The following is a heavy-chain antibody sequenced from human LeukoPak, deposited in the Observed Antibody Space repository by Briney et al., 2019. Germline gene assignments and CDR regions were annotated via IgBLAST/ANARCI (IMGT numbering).Heavy chain of an antibody. V-gene: IGHV3-74*01. Sequence: GGSLRLSCAASGFTFTSYWMHWVRQVPGKGLVWVSRITSDGSSTSYAGSLKGRFTISRDNAKNTLYLQMNSLRPEDTAVYYCASGDGHGFDIWGQGTMVTVSS. CDR3: ASGDGHGFDI. D-gene: IGHD5-24*01. CDR2: ITSDGSST. CDR1: GFTFTSYW. J-gene: IGHJ3*02.